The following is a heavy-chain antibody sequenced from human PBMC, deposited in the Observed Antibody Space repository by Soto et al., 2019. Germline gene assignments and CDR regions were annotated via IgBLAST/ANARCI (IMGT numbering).Heavy chain of an antibody. D-gene: IGHD3-3*01. CDR3: ARDKRDLRFLEWSYYFDY. Sequence: QVQLVESGGGVVQPGRSLRLSCAASGFTFSSCAMHWVRQAPGKGLERVAVISYDGSNKYYADSVKGRFTVSRDNSKNTLYLQVNSLRAEDTAVYYCARDKRDLRFLEWSYYFDYWGQGTLVTVSS. CDR1: GFTFSSCA. CDR2: ISYDGSNK. J-gene: IGHJ4*02. V-gene: IGHV3-30-3*01.